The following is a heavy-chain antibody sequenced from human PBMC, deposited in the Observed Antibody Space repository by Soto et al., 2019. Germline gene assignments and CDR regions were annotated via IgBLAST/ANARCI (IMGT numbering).Heavy chain of an antibody. D-gene: IGHD5-12*01. CDR2: IYYSGST. V-gene: IGHV4-39*01. CDR3: ASGYSGYDFGSDY. CDR1: GGSISSSSYY. Sequence: SETLSLTCTVSGGSISSSSYYWGWILQPPGKGLKWIGSIYYSGSTYYNPSLKSRVTISVDTSKNQFSLKLSSVTAADTAVYYCASGYSGYDFGSDYWGQGTLVTVSS. J-gene: IGHJ4*02.